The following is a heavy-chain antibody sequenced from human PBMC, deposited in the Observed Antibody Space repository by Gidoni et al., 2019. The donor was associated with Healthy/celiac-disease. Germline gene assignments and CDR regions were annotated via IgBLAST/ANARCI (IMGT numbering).Heavy chain of an antibody. CDR2: ISYDGSNK. CDR1: GFTFSSYG. J-gene: IGHJ4*02. CDR3: AKDQGSTVASDY. D-gene: IGHD4-17*01. Sequence: VVQPGRSLRLSCAASGFTFSSYGMHWVRQAPGKGLEWVAVISYDGSNKYYADSVKGRFTISRDNSKNTLYLQMNSLRAEDTAVYYCAKDQGSTVASDYWGQGTLVTVSS. V-gene: IGHV3-30*18.